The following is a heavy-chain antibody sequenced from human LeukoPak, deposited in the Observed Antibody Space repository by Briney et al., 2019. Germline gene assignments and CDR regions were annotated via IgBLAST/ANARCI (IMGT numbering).Heavy chain of an antibody. J-gene: IGHJ4*02. V-gene: IGHV3-7*01. CDR2: IKQDGSEK. CDR3: ARDRANYNWNYALVY. Sequence: PGGSLRLSCAASGFTFSSYWMTWVRQAPGKGLEWVANIKQDGSEKYYVDSVKGRFTISRDNAENSLYLQMNSLRAEDTAVYYCARDRANYNWNYALVYWGQGTLVTVSS. D-gene: IGHD1-7*01. CDR1: GFTFSSYW.